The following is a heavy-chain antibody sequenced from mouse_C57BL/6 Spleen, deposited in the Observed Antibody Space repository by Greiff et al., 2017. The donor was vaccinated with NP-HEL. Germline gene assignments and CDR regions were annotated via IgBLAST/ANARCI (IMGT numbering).Heavy chain of an antibody. V-gene: IGHV10-3*01. J-gene: IGHJ3*01. D-gene: IGHD1-1*01. CDR2: IRSKSSNYAT. CDR1: GFTFNTYA. Sequence: EVQVVESGGGLVQPKGSLKLSCAASGFTFNTYAMHWIRQAPGTGLEWVARIRSKSSNYATYYADSVKDRFTISRDDSQSMLYLQMNNLKTEDTAMYYCVRGSDYYGSSPFAYWGQGTLVTVSA. CDR3: VRGSDYYGSSPFAY.